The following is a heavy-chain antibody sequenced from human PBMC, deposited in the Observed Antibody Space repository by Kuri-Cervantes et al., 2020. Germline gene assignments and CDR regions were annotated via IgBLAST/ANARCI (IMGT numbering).Heavy chain of an antibody. CDR2: ITQDGSKK. Sequence: GGSLRLSCAASGFTFSSYWMSWVRQAPGKGLEWVANITQDGSKKYYVDSVRGRFTISRDNSNNSLYLQMSSLRVEDTAVYYCVRSNRGRIFGPWGQGTLVTVSS. CDR1: GFTFSSYW. D-gene: IGHD1-14*01. V-gene: IGHV3-7*01. CDR3: VRSNRGRIFGP. J-gene: IGHJ5*02.